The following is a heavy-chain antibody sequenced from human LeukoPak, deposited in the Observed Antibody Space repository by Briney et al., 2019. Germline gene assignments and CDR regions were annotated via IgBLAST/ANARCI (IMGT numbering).Heavy chain of an antibody. D-gene: IGHD2-8*01. CDR1: GFTFSSYW. CDR2: IKQDGSEK. J-gene: IGHJ3*02. V-gene: IGHV3-7*01. Sequence: GGSLRLSCAASGFTFSSYWMSWVHQAPGKGLEWVANIKQDGSEKYYVDSVKGRFTISRDNAKNSLYLQMNSLRAEDTAVYYCARGGRANGVYDAFDIWGQGTMVTVSS. CDR3: ARGGRANGVYDAFDI.